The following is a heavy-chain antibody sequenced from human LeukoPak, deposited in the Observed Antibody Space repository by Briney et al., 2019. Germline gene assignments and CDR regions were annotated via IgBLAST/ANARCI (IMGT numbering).Heavy chain of an antibody. CDR3: ARREGGIAAASDY. CDR1: GFTFDDYA. D-gene: IGHD6-13*01. Sequence: GGSLRLSCAASGFTFDDYAMHWVRQAPGKGLEWVSGISWNSGSIGYADSVKGRFTISRDNAKNSLYLQMNRLRAEDTAVYYCARREGGIAAASDYWGQGTLVTVSS. CDR2: ISWNSGSI. V-gene: IGHV3-9*01. J-gene: IGHJ4*02.